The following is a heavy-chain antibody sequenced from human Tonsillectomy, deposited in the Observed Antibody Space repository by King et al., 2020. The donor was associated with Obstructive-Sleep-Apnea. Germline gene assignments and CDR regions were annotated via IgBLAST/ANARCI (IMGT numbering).Heavy chain of an antibody. J-gene: IGHJ4*02. Sequence: QLVQSGAEVKKPGASVKVSCKASGYTFTSYGISWVRQAPGQGLEWMGWSSAYNGNTNYAQKLQGRVTMTTDTSTSTAYMGLRSLRSDDTAVYYCARDELRYFDWLLPFDYWGQGTLVTVSS. CDR3: ARDELRYFDWLLPFDY. CDR1: GYTFTSYG. V-gene: IGHV1-18*04. CDR2: SSAYNGNT. D-gene: IGHD3-9*01.